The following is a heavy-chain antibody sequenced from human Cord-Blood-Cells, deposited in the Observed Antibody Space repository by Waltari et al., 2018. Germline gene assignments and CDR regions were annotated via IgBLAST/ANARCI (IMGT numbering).Heavy chain of an antibody. D-gene: IGHD6-13*01. V-gene: IGHV3-53*01. CDR1: GVTVSSNY. CDR3: ARAIAAAGDAFDI. Sequence: EVQLVESGGGLIQPGGSLRLSCAASGVTVSSNYMSWVSQAPGKGLEWVSVIYSGGSTYYADSVKGRFTISRDNSKNTLYLQMNSLRAEDTAVYYCARAIAAAGDAFDIWGQGTMVTVSS. J-gene: IGHJ3*02. CDR2: IYSGGST.